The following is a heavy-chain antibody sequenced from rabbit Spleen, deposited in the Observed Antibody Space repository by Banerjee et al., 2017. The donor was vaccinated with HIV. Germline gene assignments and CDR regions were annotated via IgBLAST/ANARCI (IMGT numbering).Heavy chain of an antibody. D-gene: IGHD2-1*01. CDR3: ARSTYGYDDYGDLYYAAMDL. V-gene: IGHV1S40*01. CDR2: IDAGSSAFT. J-gene: IGHJ6*01. Sequence: QSLEESGGDLVKPGASLTLTCTASGFTISSSYYICWVRQAPGKGLEWIACIDAGSSAFTYFATWAKGRFTCSKTSSTTVTLQMTRLTAADTATYFCARSTYGYDDYGDLYYAAMDLWGQGTLVTVS. CDR1: GFTISSSYY.